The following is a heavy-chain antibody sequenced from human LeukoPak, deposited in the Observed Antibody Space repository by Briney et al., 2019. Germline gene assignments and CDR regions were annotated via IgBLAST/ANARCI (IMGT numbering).Heavy chain of an antibody. CDR1: GFTFSSYW. D-gene: IGHD2-2*03. V-gene: IGHV3-7*01. J-gene: IGHJ1*01. Sequence: QPGGSLRLSCAASGFTFSSYWMSWVRQAPGKGLEWVANIKQDGSEKYYVDSVKGRFTISRDNAKNSLYLQMNSLRAEDTAVYYCARDGYCSSTSCSQGFQHWGQGTLVTVSS. CDR3: ARDGYCSSTSCSQGFQH. CDR2: IKQDGSEK.